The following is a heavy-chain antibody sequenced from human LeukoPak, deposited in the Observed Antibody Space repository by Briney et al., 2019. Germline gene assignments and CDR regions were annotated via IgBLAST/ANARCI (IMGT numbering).Heavy chain of an antibody. Sequence: GSLRLSCAASGFTFSTYSMNWVRQAPGKGLEWVSAISSGGRYIYYADSVKGRFTISRDNAKNSLYLQMNSLRAEDTAVYYCATDGVIAAAGFFDCWGQGTLVTVSS. CDR1: GFTFSTYS. CDR2: ISSGGRYI. V-gene: IGHV3-21*01. J-gene: IGHJ4*02. CDR3: ATDGVIAAAGFFDC. D-gene: IGHD6-13*01.